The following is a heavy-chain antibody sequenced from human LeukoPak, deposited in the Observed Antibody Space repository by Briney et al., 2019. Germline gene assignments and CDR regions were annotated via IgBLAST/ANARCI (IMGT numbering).Heavy chain of an antibody. Sequence: SETLSLTCTVSGGSISSSSYYWGWIRQPPGKGLEWIGSIFYSGSTYYNPSLKSRVTISVDTSKKEFSLKLSSVTAADTAVYYCARVYDFWSGYYGYWGQGTLVTVSS. CDR1: GGSISSSSYY. CDR3: ARVYDFWSGYYGY. CDR2: IFYSGST. V-gene: IGHV4-39*07. J-gene: IGHJ4*02. D-gene: IGHD3-3*01.